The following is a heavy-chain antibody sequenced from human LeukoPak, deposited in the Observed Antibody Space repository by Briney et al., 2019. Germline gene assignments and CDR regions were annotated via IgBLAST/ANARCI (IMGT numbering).Heavy chain of an antibody. V-gene: IGHV3-30*18. D-gene: IGHD2-21*01. CDR3: AKDLPYSG. J-gene: IGHJ4*02. CDR2: SSFDENNK. Sequence: GGSLRLSCAASGFTFFTYSMHWVRQAPGKGLEWLAVSSFDENNKYYADSVRGRFTISRDNSKNTVYLQMDSLRPEDTAIYYCAKDLPYSGWGQGTLVTVSS. CDR1: GFTFFTYS.